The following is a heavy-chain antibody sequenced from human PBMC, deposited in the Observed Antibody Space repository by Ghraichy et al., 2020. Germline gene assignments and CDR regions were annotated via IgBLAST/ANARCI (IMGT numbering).Heavy chain of an antibody. J-gene: IGHJ4*02. D-gene: IGHD1-20*01. V-gene: IGHV4-59*01. CDR3: AGGVYNWKREFSYYFDY. Sequence: SETLSLTCTVSGGSISSYYWSWIRQPPGKGLEWIGYIYYSGSTNYNPSLKSRVTISVDTSKNQFSLKLSSVTAADTAVYYCAGGVYNWKREFSYYFDYWGQGTLVTVSS. CDR2: IYYSGST. CDR1: GGSISSYY.